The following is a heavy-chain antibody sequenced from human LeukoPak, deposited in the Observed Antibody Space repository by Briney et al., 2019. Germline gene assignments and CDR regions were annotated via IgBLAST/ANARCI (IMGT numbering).Heavy chain of an antibody. Sequence: PSETLSLTCTVSADSLSSGSHYWAWIRQFPGKGLESIGFIHHSGRSRHNPSLKDRVAISVDTSRKQFALKLSSVTAADTAMYYCARGGNRFGGFYFDYWGQGIQVIVSS. CDR3: ARGGNRFGGFYFDY. CDR2: IHHSGRS. V-gene: IGHV4-31*03. D-gene: IGHD3-10*01. J-gene: IGHJ4*02. CDR1: ADSLSSGSHY.